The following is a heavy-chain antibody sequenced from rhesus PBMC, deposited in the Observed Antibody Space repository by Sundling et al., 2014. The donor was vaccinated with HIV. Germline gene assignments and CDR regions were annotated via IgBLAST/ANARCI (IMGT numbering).Heavy chain of an antibody. CDR3: TRAPNIWTALDS. CDR1: GFSFSDHY. V-gene: IGHV3-184*01. D-gene: IGHD3-3*01. J-gene: IGHJ6*01. Sequence: EVQLVESGGGLVQPGGSLRLSCAASGFSFSDHYMYWVRQAPGKGLEWVGFIRSKIYGGTAEYAASVKGRFTISRDDSKSIAYLQMNSLKTEDTAVYYCTRAPNIWTALDSWGQGVVVTVSS. CDR2: IRSKIYGGTA.